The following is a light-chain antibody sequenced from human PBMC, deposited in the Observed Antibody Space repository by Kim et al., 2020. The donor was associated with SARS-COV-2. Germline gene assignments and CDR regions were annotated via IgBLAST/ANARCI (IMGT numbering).Light chain of an antibody. J-gene: IGLJ2*01. Sequence: SSELTQDPAVSVALGQTVRITCQGDNLRNYYATWNQHKPGQAPVLAIYGRNSRPSGIPDRFSGSTSGNTASLTITGAQAEEEADYYCNSRYNSAKVIFGGDTQLTVL. V-gene: IGLV3-19*01. CDR3: NSRYNSAKVI. CDR2: GRN. CDR1: NLRNYY.